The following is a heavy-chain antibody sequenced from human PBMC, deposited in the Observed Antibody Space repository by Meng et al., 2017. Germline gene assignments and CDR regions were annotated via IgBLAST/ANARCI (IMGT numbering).Heavy chain of an antibody. CDR1: GFRVTDAW. Sequence: EVQLVESGGGLVKPVASLRLSCVASGFRVTDAWMSWVCQAPGKGLEWVGRINSNSDGGTTDYAAPVKGRFTISRDDSKNTLYLQMNSLITEDTAVYFCATGAAAADHWGQGTLVTVSS. V-gene: IGHV3-15*01. J-gene: IGHJ4*02. CDR2: INSNSDGGTT. D-gene: IGHD6-13*01. CDR3: ATGAAAADH.